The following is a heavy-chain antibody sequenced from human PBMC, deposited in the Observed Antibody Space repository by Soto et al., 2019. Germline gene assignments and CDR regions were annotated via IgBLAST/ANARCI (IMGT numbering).Heavy chain of an antibody. CDR2: TYYRSKWYN. J-gene: IGHJ4*02. D-gene: IGHD5-12*01. CDR1: GDSGSSNRAA. V-gene: IGHV6-1*01. Sequence: PSPTLSLTCAISGDSGSSNRAAWNWIRQSPSRGLEWLGRTYYRSKWYNDYAVSVKSRITINPDTSKNQFSLQLNSVTPEDTAVCYCASSTKYSGYDWFDYWGQGTLVTVSS. CDR3: ASSTKYSGYDWFDY.